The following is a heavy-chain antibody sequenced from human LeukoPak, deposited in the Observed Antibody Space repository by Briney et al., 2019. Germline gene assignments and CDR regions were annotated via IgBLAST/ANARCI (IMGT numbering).Heavy chain of an antibody. V-gene: IGHV4-59*12. Sequence: SETLSLTCTVSGGSISSYYWSWIRQPPGKGLEWIGYIYYSGSTNYNPSLKSRVTISVDTSKNQFSLKLSSVTAADTAVYYCARDLGAPGAFDIWGQGTMVTVSS. J-gene: IGHJ3*02. D-gene: IGHD3-16*01. CDR1: GGSISSYY. CDR2: IYYSGST. CDR3: ARDLGAPGAFDI.